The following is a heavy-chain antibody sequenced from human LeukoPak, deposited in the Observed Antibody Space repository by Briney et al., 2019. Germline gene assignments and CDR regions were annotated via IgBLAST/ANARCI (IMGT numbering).Heavy chain of an antibody. V-gene: IGHV4-34*01. CDR2: FYYSGST. D-gene: IGHD6-19*01. CDR3: ARHVAVAGKVNGWFDP. Sequence: SETLSLTCAVYGVSFSGYYWSWIRQPPGKGLEWIGSFYYSGSTYYNPSLKSRVTVSADTSKNQFSLKLSSVTAADTAVYYCARHVAVAGKVNGWFDPWGQGTLVTVSS. CDR1: GVSFSGYY. J-gene: IGHJ5*02.